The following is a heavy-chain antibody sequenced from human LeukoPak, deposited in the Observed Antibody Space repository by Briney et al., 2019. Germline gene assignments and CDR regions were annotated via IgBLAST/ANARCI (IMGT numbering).Heavy chain of an antibody. V-gene: IGHV4-59*08. Sequence: PSETLSLTCTVSGGSISSYYWSWIRQPPGKGLEWIGYIYYSGSTNYNPSLKSRVTISIDTSKNQFSLKLSSVTAADTAVYYCARHPSYYDRIDYWGQGTLVTVSS. D-gene: IGHD3-22*01. CDR3: ARHPSYYDRIDY. CDR1: GGSISSYY. CDR2: IYYSGST. J-gene: IGHJ4*02.